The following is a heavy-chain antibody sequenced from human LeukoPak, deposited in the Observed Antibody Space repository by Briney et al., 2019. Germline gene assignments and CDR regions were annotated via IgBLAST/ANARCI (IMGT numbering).Heavy chain of an antibody. Sequence: PSQTLSLTSTVSGGSISSGSYYWRWIRQPAGKGLEWLGRIYTSGSTNYNPSLKSRVTISVDTSKNQFSLKLSSVTAADTAVYYCASLRDVIAARRGAYYFDYWGQGTLVTVSS. D-gene: IGHD6-6*01. CDR3: ASLRDVIAARRGAYYFDY. J-gene: IGHJ4*02. CDR1: GGSISSGSYY. CDR2: IYTSGST. V-gene: IGHV4-61*02.